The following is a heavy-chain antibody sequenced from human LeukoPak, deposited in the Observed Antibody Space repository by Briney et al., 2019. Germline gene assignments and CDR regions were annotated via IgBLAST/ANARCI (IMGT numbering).Heavy chain of an antibody. Sequence: GGSLRLSCAASGFTFSSYGMRWVRQAPGKGLEWVSAISGSGGSTYYADSVKGRFTISRDNSKNTLYLQMNSLRAEDTAVYYCARVGETLYYYGSGSYDPRYYFDYWGQGTLVTVSS. J-gene: IGHJ4*02. V-gene: IGHV3-23*01. D-gene: IGHD3-10*01. CDR3: ARVGETLYYYGSGSYDPRYYFDY. CDR1: GFTFSSYG. CDR2: ISGSGGST.